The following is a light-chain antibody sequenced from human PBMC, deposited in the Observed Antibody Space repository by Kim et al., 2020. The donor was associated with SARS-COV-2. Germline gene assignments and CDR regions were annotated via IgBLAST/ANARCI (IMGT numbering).Light chain of an antibody. CDR1: VSDVGAYNY. CDR3: SSRSRTFTHV. Sequence: QSALTQPASVSGSRGQSITISCNGSVSDVGAYNYVSWYQQNPGKAPKLLIYDVNKRPSGVSNRFSGSKSGNTASLTISGLQAQDETDYYCSSRSRTFTHVFGTGTKVTVL. J-gene: IGLJ1*01. V-gene: IGLV2-14*03. CDR2: DVN.